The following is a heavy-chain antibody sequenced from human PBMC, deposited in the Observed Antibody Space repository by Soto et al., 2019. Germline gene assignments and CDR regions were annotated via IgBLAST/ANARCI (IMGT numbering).Heavy chain of an antibody. Sequence: QVQLQQWGAGLLKPSETLSLTCAVYGGSLSGSYWSWIRQPPGTGLEWIGEIHHSGSTYYNPSHKSRVTLSVDTSKNQFSLKLNSVTAADTAVYYCASPGYCSDGTCYPDYWGQGTLVTVSS. CDR2: IHHSGST. CDR3: ASPGYCSDGTCYPDY. J-gene: IGHJ4*02. D-gene: IGHD2-15*01. CDR1: GGSLSGSY. V-gene: IGHV4-34*01.